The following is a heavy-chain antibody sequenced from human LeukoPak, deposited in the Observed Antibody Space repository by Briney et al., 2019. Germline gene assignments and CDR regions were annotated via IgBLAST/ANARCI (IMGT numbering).Heavy chain of an antibody. CDR2: ISDTGDNT. CDR1: GSTFSSYS. D-gene: IGHD6-19*01. CDR3: AKVIRNQWLVPFDY. V-gene: IGHV3-23*01. J-gene: IGHJ4*02. Sequence: GGSLRLSCAASGSTFSSYSMNWVRQAPGKGLEWVSVISDTGDNTYYADSVKGRFTISRDNSKNTLYLQMNSLRAEDTAVYFCAKVIRNQWLVPFDYWGQGTLVTVSS.